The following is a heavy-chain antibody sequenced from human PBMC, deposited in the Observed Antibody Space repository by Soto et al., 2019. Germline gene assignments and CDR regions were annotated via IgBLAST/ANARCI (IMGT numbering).Heavy chain of an antibody. D-gene: IGHD5-12*01. CDR3: ARDLDSGYDWIVGY. Sequence: QVQLVQSGAEVKKPGSSVKVSCEASGGTFSRYTISWVRQAPGQGLEWMGRIVPLVDITNYAHKFQGRVTITADKSSSTGYMELRGLRSEDTSIYYCARDLDSGYDWIVGYWGQGTLVTVSS. CDR1: GGTFSRYT. J-gene: IGHJ4*02. CDR2: IVPLVDIT. V-gene: IGHV1-69*08.